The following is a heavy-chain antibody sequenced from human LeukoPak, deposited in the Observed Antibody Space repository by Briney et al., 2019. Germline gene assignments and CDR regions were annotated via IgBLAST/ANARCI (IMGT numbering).Heavy chain of an antibody. CDR2: IIPIFGTA. V-gene: IGHV1-69*13. Sequence: SVKVSCKASGGTFSSYAISWVRQAPGQGLEWMGGIIPIFGTANYAQKFHGRVTITSDESTSTAYMELSSLRSEDTAVYYCARDNRAYYYDSSGYSRHDAFDIWGQGTMVTVSS. CDR1: GGTFSSYA. D-gene: IGHD3-22*01. J-gene: IGHJ3*02. CDR3: ARDNRAYYYDSSGYSRHDAFDI.